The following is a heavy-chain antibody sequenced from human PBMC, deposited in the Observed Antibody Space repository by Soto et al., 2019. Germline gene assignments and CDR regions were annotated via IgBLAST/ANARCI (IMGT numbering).Heavy chain of an antibody. D-gene: IGHD3-16*01. J-gene: IGHJ4*02. Sequence: QVQLVESGGGVVQPGRSLRLSCAASGFTFSSYGMHWVRQAPGKGLEWVAVIWYDGSNKYYADSVKGQFTISRDNSKNTLYLQMNSLRAEDTAVYYCARDRFTFGGVTKPIYYFDYWGQGTLVTVSS. CDR3: ARDRFTFGGVTKPIYYFDY. V-gene: IGHV3-33*01. CDR2: IWYDGSNK. CDR1: GFTFSSYG.